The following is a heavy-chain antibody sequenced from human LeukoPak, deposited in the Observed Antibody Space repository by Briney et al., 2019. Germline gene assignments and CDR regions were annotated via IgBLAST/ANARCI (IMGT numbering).Heavy chain of an antibody. CDR2: ISCSGGST. D-gene: IGHD6-25*01. CDR3: AKRKEAAKAFDI. V-gene: IGHV3-23*01. J-gene: IGHJ3*02. CDR1: GFTFSSYD. Sequence: GGSLRLSCEASGFTFSSYDMSWVRQAPGKGLEWVSAISCSGGSTYYADSVKGRFTISRDNSKNTLYLQMNTPRAEDTAVYYCAKRKEAAKAFDIWGQGTMVTVSS.